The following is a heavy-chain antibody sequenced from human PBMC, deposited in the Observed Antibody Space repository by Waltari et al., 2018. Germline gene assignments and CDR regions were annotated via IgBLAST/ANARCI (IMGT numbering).Heavy chain of an antibody. CDR3: ARLSQWLFGMDV. CDR2: LYNGDST. CDR1: GFPVSGNF. D-gene: IGHD6-19*01. V-gene: IGHV3-53*01. J-gene: IGHJ6*02. Sequence: EAQLVESGGGLIQPGGSLRLSCAVSGFPVSGNFMTWVRQAPGKGLEWVSILYNGDSTYYADSVKGRFTISRDNSKNTLYLQMNRLRAEDTGVYYCARLSQWLFGMDVWGQGTTVAVSS.